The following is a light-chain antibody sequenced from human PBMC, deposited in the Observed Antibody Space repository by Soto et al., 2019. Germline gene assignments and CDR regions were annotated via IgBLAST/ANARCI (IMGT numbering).Light chain of an antibody. J-gene: IGLJ1*01. CDR3: CSYADGSIYF. V-gene: IGLV2-14*03. Sequence: QSVLTQPASVSGSPGQWITISCTGTSRDVGAYDYVSWYLQYPDKAPQLLIYYVDHRPSGVSSRFSGSKSGNTASLTISGLQAEDEGDYYCCSYADGSIYFFGTGTKVTVL. CDR2: YVD. CDR1: SRDVGAYDY.